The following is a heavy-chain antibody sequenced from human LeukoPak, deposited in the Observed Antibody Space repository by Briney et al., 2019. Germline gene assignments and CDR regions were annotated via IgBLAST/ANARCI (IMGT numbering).Heavy chain of an antibody. Sequence: QPGXXLRLSCAASGFTFSNYGMSWVRQAPGKGLEWVSAISSGSDRTNYGRSVKGRFTIYRDNAKNTVYLQMNSLRADDPAVYYCAKDQAGYNFWSDSWGQGTLVTVSS. V-gene: IGHV3-23*01. D-gene: IGHD3-3*01. CDR2: ISSGSDRT. CDR3: AKDQAGYNFWSDS. CDR1: GFTFSNYG. J-gene: IGHJ4*02.